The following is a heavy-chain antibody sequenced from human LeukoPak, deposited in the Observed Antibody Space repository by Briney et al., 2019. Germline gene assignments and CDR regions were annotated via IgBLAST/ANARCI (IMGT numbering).Heavy chain of an antibody. J-gene: IGHJ3*02. Sequence: PSQTLSLTCTVSGGSISSGSYYWSWIRQPAGKGLEWIGRIYTSGRTNYNPSLKSRVTISVDTSKNQFSLKLSSVTAADTAVYYCARVGDSSGYYAFDIWGQGTMVTVSS. CDR1: GGSISSGSYY. CDR2: IYTSGRT. D-gene: IGHD3-22*01. CDR3: ARVGDSSGYYAFDI. V-gene: IGHV4-61*02.